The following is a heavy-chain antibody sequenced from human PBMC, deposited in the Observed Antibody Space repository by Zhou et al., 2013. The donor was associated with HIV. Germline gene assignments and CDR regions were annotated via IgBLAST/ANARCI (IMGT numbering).Heavy chain of an antibody. V-gene: IGHV1-18*01. J-gene: IGHJ5*02. CDR1: GYIFTNYG. D-gene: IGHD5-12*01. CDR2: ISAYNGNR. CDR3: ARDRRDRYSGYDSSDNWFDP. Sequence: QVQLVQSGAEVKKPGASVKVSCETSGYIFTNYGINWVRQAPGQGLEWMGWISAYNGNRHYAQKFQGRVTMTRDTSISTAYMELSRLRSDDTAVYYCARDRRDRYSGYDSSDNWFDPWGQGTLVTVSS.